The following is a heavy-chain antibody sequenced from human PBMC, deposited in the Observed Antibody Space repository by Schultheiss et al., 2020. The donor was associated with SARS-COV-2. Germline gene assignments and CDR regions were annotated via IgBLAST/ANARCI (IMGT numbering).Heavy chain of an antibody. CDR1: GHTLTESS. J-gene: IGHJ6*02. CDR3: ATHHPSTARTYAMDV. V-gene: IGHV1-24*01. Sequence: GVSLKISCKVSGHTLTESSMHWVRQAPGKGLEWMGGFDPEDAVTIYSQKFQGRVIMTEDTATVTAYMELSSLRSEDTAVYYCATHHPSTARTYAMDVWGQGTTVTVSS. CDR2: FDPEDAVT.